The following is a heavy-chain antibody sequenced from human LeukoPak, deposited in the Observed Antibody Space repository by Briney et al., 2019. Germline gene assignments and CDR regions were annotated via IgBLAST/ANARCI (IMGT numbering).Heavy chain of an antibody. D-gene: IGHD1-26*01. CDR2: ISGSGGST. CDR1: GFTFSSYA. V-gene: IGHV3-23*01. Sequence: GGSLRLSCAASGFTFSSYAMSWVRQAPGKGLEWVSAISGSGGSTYYADSVKGRFTISRDNSKNTLYLQMNSLRAEDTAVYYCARVVGARDAFDIWGQGTMVTVSS. J-gene: IGHJ3*02. CDR3: ARVVGARDAFDI.